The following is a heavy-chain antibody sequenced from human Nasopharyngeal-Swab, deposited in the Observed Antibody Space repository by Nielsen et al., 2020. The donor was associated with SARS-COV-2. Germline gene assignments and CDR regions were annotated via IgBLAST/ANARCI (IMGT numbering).Heavy chain of an antibody. CDR3: ARHVSSSWYAAVAGIRAFDY. D-gene: IGHD6-13*01. J-gene: IGHJ4*02. Sequence: WIRQPPGKGLEWIGSIYYSGSTYYNPFLKSRVTISVDTSKNRFSLKLSSVTAADTAVYYCARHVSSSWYAAVAGIRAFDYWGQGTLATVSS. CDR2: IYYSGST. V-gene: IGHV4-39*01.